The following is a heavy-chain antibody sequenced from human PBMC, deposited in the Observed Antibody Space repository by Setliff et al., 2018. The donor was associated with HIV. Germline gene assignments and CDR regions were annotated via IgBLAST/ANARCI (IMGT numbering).Heavy chain of an antibody. J-gene: IGHJ4*02. D-gene: IGHD3-22*01. CDR1: GGSISSGSYY. CDR3: AREGGLDYYDSSGHYSY. CDR2: IHTSGNT. Sequence: SETLSLTCTVSGGSISSGSYYWSWIRQPAGKGLEWIGRIHTSGNTNYNPSLKSRVTISVDTSKNQCSLKLSSVTAADTAVYYCAREGGLDYYDSSGHYSYWGQGTLVTVSS. V-gene: IGHV4-61*02.